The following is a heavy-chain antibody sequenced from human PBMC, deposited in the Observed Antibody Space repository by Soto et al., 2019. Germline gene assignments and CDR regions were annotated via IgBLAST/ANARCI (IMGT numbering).Heavy chain of an antibody. CDR2: IYSGGGT. CDR1: GFTVSSSF. D-gene: IGHD3-9*01. V-gene: IGHV3-66*01. J-gene: IGHJ3*02. CDR3: ARDLINKAFDI. Sequence: PGGSLRLSCAASGFTVSSSFMIWVRQVPGRGLEFVSVIYSGGGTAYAESAKGRFTISRDNYRNTLFLQMNSLRVEDTAVYYCARDLINKAFDIWGQGTMVTVSS.